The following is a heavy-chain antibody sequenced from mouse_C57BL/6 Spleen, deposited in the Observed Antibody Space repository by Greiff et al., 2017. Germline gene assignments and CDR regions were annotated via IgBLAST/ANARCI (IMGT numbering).Heavy chain of an antibody. Sequence: QVQLQQPGAELVRPGSSVKLSCKASGYTFTSYWMDWVKQRPGQGLEWIGNIYPSDSETHYNQKFKDKATLTVDKSSSTAYMQLSSLTSGDSAVYYCARRELEAMDYWGQGTSVTVSS. V-gene: IGHV1-61*01. CDR1: GYTFTSYW. J-gene: IGHJ4*01. CDR3: ARRELEAMDY. CDR2: IYPSDSET.